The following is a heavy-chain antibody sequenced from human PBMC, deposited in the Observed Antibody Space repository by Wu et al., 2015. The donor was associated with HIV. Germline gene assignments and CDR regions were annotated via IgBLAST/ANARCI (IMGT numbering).Heavy chain of an antibody. CDR3: AREGGSAVAGTMGFDV. V-gene: IGHV1-2*02. J-gene: IGHJ3*01. D-gene: IGHD1-1*01. CDR1: GYTFTGYF. Sequence: QEQLVQSGAEVKKPGASVKVSCKASGYTFTGYFIHWVRQAPGQGLQWMGRINPNTGGTNFAQKFQGRVTMTRASSINTAYMDLNSLKSDDTAVYFCAREGGSAVAGTMGFDVWGQGTMVTVSS. CDR2: INPNTGGT.